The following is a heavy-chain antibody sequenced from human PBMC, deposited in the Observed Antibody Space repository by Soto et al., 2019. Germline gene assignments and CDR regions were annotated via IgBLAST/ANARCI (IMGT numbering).Heavy chain of an antibody. V-gene: IGHV4-4*02. Sequence: QVQLQESGPGLVKPSGTLSLTCAVSGGSISSNYWWTWVRQPPGTGLEWIGEIYQSGTTNYNPSLKSRVTISVDRSKNQFSPKLSSLTAADTAVYYCATRVDGSPWLAYWGQGTLVTVSS. J-gene: IGHJ4*02. CDR2: IYQSGTT. CDR3: ATRVDGSPWLAY. CDR1: GGSISSNYW. D-gene: IGHD5-12*01.